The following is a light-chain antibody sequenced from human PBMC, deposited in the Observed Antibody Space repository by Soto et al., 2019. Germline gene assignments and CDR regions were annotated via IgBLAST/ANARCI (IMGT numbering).Light chain of an antibody. CDR3: SSYASSSTVV. V-gene: IGLV2-14*01. J-gene: IGLJ2*01. CDR2: EVS. Sequence: QSALTQPASASGSPGRSITISCTGTSSDVGDFDCVSWYQQHPGKAPKLMIYEVSDRPSGVSNRFSGSKSGDTASLTISGLQAEDEADYYCSSYASSSTVVFGGGTKLTVL. CDR1: SSDVGDFDC.